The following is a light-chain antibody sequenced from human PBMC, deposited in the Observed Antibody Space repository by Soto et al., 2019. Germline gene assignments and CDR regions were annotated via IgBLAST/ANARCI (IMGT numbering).Light chain of an antibody. V-gene: IGLV2-8*01. J-gene: IGLJ1*01. CDR3: SSYAGTNTRYL. CDR1: NSDVGSYNY. Sequence: QSVLTPPPSASWSPGQSVTISCTGKNSDVGSYNYVSWYQQHPGKAPKLMIFEVSKRPSGVPDRFSGSKSGNTASLTVSGLQAEDEADYYCSSYAGTNTRYLFGTGTKVTVL. CDR2: EVS.